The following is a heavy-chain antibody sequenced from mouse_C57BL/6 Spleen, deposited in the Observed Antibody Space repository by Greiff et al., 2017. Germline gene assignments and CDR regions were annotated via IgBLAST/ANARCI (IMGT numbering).Heavy chain of an antibody. CDR1: GFSLSTFGMG. Sequence: QVTLKVSGPGILQPSQTLSLTCSFSGFSLSTFGMGLGWIRQPSGKGLEWLAHIWWDDDKYYNPALKSRLTISKDTSKNQVFLKIANVDTADTATYYCARLLITTVVAGDYWGQGTTLTVSS. V-gene: IGHV8-8*01. CDR3: ARLLITTVVAGDY. CDR2: IWWDDDK. J-gene: IGHJ2*01. D-gene: IGHD1-1*01.